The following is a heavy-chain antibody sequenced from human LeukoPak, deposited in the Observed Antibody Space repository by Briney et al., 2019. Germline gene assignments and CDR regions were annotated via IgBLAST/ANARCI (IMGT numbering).Heavy chain of an antibody. CDR2: IYSGGST. D-gene: IGHD3-10*01. CDR1: GFTFSSYG. J-gene: IGHJ4*02. V-gene: IGHV3-66*01. Sequence: QAGGSLRLSCAASGFTFSSYGMHWVRQASGKGLEWVSVIYSGGSTYYADSVKGRFTISRDNSKNTLYLQMSGLRAEDTAVYYCARVLVGGSGSYPYFDYWGQGTLVTVSS. CDR3: ARVLVGGSGSYPYFDY.